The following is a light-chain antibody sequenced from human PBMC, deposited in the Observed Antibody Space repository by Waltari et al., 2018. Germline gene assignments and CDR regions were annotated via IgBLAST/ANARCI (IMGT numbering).Light chain of an antibody. CDR1: QSVPTN. CDR3: QQYSNWPYT. CDR2: VAS. V-gene: IGKV3-15*01. Sequence: EIVMTQSPDTLSVAHGERVTLSCRASQSVPTNLAWYQKKPGQPPRLLIYVASTRATGVPARFSGSGSGTEFTLTISSLESEDFAVYYCQQYSNWPYTFGQGTKLEIK. J-gene: IGKJ2*01.